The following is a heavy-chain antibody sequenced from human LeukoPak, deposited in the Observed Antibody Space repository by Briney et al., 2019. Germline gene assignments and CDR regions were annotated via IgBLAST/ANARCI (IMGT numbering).Heavy chain of an antibody. Sequence: SETLSLTCAVSGYSISSGYYWGWIRQPPGKGLEWIGNIYQSGSTYHNPSLKSRVTVSIDTSKNQFSLKLSSVTAADTAVHYCAREDGYCTSISCLDWFDPWGQGTLVTVSS. V-gene: IGHV4-38-2*01. D-gene: IGHD2-2*01. CDR3: AREDGYCTSISCLDWFDP. J-gene: IGHJ5*02. CDR2: IYQSGST. CDR1: GYSISSGYY.